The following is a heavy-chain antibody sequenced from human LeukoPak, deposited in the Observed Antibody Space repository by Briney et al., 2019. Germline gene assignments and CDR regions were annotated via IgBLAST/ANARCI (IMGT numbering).Heavy chain of an antibody. V-gene: IGHV4-4*09. D-gene: IGHD4-11*01. CDR2: IYTSGST. CDR1: GGSISSYY. Sequence: SETLSLTCTVSGGSISSYYWSWIRQPPGKGLEWIGYIYTSGSTNYNPSLKSRVTISVDTSKNQFSLKLSSVTAADTAVYYCARHFPKLARRQYDYYYYMDVWGKGTTVTVSS. CDR3: ARHFPKLARRQYDYYYYMDV. J-gene: IGHJ6*03.